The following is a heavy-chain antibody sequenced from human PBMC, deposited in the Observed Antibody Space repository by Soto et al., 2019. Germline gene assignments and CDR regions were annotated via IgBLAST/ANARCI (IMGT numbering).Heavy chain of an antibody. J-gene: IGHJ4*02. CDR2: IWYDGSNK. V-gene: IGHV3-33*01. Sequence: GGSLRLACAASGFTFSSEGMHWVRQAPGKGLEWVAVIWYDGSNKYYADSVKGRFTISRDNSKNTLYLQMNSLRAEDTAVYYCARASRAGYLLDYCGQGPLVTVSS. CDR1: GFTFSSEG. CDR3: ARASRAGYLLDY. D-gene: IGHD2-15*01.